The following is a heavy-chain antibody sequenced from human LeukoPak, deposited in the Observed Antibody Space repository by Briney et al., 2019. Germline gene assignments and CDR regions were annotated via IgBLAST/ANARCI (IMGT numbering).Heavy chain of an antibody. Sequence: GGSLRLSCEASGFTFSTYPMHWVRQAPDKGLEWVTMISHHGSNEYYADSVKGRFTISRDNSKNTLYLQMNNPRVEDTAIYYCARVHDTSGYYHYFDSWGQGTLVTVSS. J-gene: IGHJ4*02. V-gene: IGHV3-30*14. CDR3: ARVHDTSGYYHYFDS. CDR2: ISHHGSNE. CDR1: GFTFSTYP. D-gene: IGHD3-9*01.